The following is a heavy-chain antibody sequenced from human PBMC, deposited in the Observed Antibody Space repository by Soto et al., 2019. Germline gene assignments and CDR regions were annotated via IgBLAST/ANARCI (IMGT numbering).Heavy chain of an antibody. V-gene: IGHV4-31*03. CDR2: IYYNGST. Sequence: QVQLQESGPGLVKPSQTLSLTYTVSGGSISIGGYCWSWIRQYPGKGLEWIGHIYYNGSTYYNPSLKSRVTISIDTSKNQVSLRLTSVTAADTAVYYCATDEYFGSEIYFYYYGMDVWGQGTTVTVSS. D-gene: IGHD3-10*01. CDR1: GGSISIGGYC. J-gene: IGHJ6*02. CDR3: ATDEYFGSEIYFYYYGMDV.